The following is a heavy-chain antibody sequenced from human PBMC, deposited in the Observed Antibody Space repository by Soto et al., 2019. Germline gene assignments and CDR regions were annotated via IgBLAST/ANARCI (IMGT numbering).Heavy chain of an antibody. J-gene: IGHJ4*02. CDR3: ARGDYYDIHDY. Sequence: QVQLVQSGAEVKKPGASVKVSCKASGYTFTSYAINWVRQAPGQGLEWMGWINAGNGNTKSSQKFQGRVTITRDTSASTVFMELSSLRSEDTSVYYCARGDYYDIHDYWGQGTLVTVSS. D-gene: IGHD3-22*01. CDR2: INAGNGNT. CDR1: GYTFTSYA. V-gene: IGHV1-3*01.